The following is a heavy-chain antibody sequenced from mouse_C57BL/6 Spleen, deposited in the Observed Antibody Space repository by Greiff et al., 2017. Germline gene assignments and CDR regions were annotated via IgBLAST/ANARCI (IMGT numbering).Heavy chain of an antibody. CDR3: VRRGYYYYGSSYYFDY. D-gene: IGHD1-1*01. CDR1: GFSFNTYA. V-gene: IGHV10-1*01. J-gene: IGHJ2*01. CDR2: IRSKSNNYAT. Sequence: VQLKESGGGLVQPKGSLKLSCAASGFSFNTYAMNWVRQAPGKGLEWVARIRSKSNNYATYYADSVKDRFTISRDDSESMLYLQMNNLKTEDTAMYYCVRRGYYYYGSSYYFDYWGQGTTLTVSS.